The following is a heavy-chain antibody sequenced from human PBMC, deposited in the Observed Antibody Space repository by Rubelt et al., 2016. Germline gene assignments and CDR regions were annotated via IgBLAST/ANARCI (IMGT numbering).Heavy chain of an antibody. CDR3: AKGSRDYGGKLAY. CDR1: GFTFSSYA. D-gene: IGHD4-23*01. Sequence: EVQLLESGGGLVQPGGSLRLSCAASGFTFSSYAMSWVRQAPGKGLEWVSGLSGGDTRTYYADSVQGQFTISRNKSKNTMYLQMTSRRAEDTAVYYCAKGSRDYGGKLAYWGQGTLVTVSS. CDR2: LSGGDTRT. V-gene: IGHV3-23*01. J-gene: IGHJ4*02.